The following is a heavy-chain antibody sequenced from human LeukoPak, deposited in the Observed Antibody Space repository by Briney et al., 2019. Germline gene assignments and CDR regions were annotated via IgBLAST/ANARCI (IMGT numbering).Heavy chain of an antibody. Sequence: GGSLRLSCAASRFTFSSYWMHWVRQAPGKGLVWVSRINSDGSTTSYADSVKGRFTISRDNAKNTLYLQMNSLRAEDTAVYYCSRDTADDAFDIWGQGTMVTVSS. CDR1: RFTFSSYW. V-gene: IGHV3-74*01. J-gene: IGHJ3*02. CDR2: INSDGSTT. CDR3: SRDTADDAFDI.